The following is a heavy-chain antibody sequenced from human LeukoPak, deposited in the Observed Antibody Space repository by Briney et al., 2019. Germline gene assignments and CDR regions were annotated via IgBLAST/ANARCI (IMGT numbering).Heavy chain of an antibody. D-gene: IGHD3-22*01. CDR3: ARQPLYDSSGYPDY. Sequence: GESLKISCKGSGYTFTTYWIGWVRQMPGKGLVWMGIIYPGDSDTRYSPSFQGQVTISADKSISTAYLQWSSLKASDTAMYYCARQPLYDSSGYPDYWGQGTLVTVSS. V-gene: IGHV5-51*01. J-gene: IGHJ4*02. CDR1: GYTFTTYW. CDR2: IYPGDSDT.